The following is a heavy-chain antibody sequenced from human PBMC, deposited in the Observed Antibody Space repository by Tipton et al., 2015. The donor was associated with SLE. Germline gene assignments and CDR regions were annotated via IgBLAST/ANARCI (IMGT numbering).Heavy chain of an antibody. J-gene: IGHJ5*02. CDR3: ARHVSHDYGAPQAFDP. V-gene: IGHV4-39*07. D-gene: IGHD4-17*01. CDR1: GGSISSNNYY. Sequence: TLSLTCTVSGGSISSNNYYWGWIRQPPGQGLEWIATIYYSGNTYYSPSLKSRVTVSLDTSKNQLSLKLNSVTAADTAVYYCARHVSHDYGAPQAFDPWGQGTLVPVSS. CDR2: IYYSGNT.